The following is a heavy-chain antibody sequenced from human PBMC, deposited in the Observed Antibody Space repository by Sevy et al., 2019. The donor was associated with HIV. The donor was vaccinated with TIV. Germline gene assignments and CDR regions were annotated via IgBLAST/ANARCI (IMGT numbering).Heavy chain of an antibody. CDR3: AKAAGGGILRFLEWSQTYYGMDV. V-gene: IGHV3-23*01. J-gene: IGHJ6*02. CDR1: GFTFSSYA. CDR2: ISGSGGST. Sequence: GGSLRLSCAASGFTFSSYAMSWVRQAPGKGLEWVSAISGSGGSTYYADSVKGRFTISRDNSKNTLYLQMNSLRAEDTAVYYCAKAAGGGILRFLEWSQTYYGMDVWGQWTTVTVSS. D-gene: IGHD3-3*01.